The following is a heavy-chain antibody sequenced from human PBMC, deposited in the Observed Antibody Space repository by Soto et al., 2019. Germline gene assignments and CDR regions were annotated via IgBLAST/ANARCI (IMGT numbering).Heavy chain of an antibody. CDR2: ISYDGSNK. CDR1: GFTFSSYA. Sequence: QAGGSLRLSCAGSGFTFSSYAMHWVRQAPGKGLEWVAVISYDGSNKYYADSVKGRFTISRDNSKNTLYLQMNSPRAEDTAVYYCASLRRDDAIDYWGQGTLVTVSS. J-gene: IGHJ4*02. D-gene: IGHD1-1*01. CDR3: ASLRRDDAIDY. V-gene: IGHV3-30-3*01.